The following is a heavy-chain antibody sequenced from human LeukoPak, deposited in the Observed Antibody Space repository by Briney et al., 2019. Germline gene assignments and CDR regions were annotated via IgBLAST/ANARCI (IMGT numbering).Heavy chain of an antibody. CDR2: IYYSGST. J-gene: IGHJ4*02. D-gene: IGHD1-26*01. Sequence: SETLSLTCTVSGGSISSSSYYWGWIRQPPGKGLEWIGSIYYSGSTYYNPSLKSRVTISVDTSKNQFSLKLSSVTAADTAVYYCAREPEGNGSYRPGLDYWGQGTLVTVSS. V-gene: IGHV4-39*07. CDR3: AREPEGNGSYRPGLDY. CDR1: GGSISSSSYY.